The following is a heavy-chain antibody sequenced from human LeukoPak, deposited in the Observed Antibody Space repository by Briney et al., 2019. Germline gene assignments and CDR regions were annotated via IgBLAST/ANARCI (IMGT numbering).Heavy chain of an antibody. D-gene: IGHD5-18*01. CDR1: GFTFSSYW. Sequence: LPGGSLRLSCAASGFTFSSYWMSWVRQAPGKGLEWVANIKKDGSEKYYVDSVKGRFTISRDNAKKSLYLQMNSLRAEDTAVYYCARHLSGITGYTYGRGIDYWGQGTLLTVSS. CDR2: IKKDGSEK. J-gene: IGHJ4*02. CDR3: ARHLSGITGYTYGRGIDY. V-gene: IGHV3-7*01.